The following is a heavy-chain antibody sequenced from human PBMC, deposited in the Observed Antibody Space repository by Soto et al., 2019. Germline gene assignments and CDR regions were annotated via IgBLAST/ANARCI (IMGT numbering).Heavy chain of an antibody. J-gene: IGHJ4*02. D-gene: IGHD1-26*01. CDR1: GLTFSSYA. V-gene: IGHV3-23*01. Sequence: GGSLRLSCAASGLTFSSYAMTWIRQAPGKGLEWVSSIGGSSGTTYYADSVKGRFTISRDNSKNTLFLQMSSLRAADTAVYFCAKDRSLGVGATDLDYWGQGTLVTVSS. CDR3: AKDRSLGVGATDLDY. CDR2: IGGSSGTT.